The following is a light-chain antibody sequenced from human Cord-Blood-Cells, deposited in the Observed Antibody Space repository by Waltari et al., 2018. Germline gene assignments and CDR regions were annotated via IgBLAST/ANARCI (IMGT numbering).Light chain of an antibody. Sequence: DIQMTQSPSSLSASVGDRVTITCQASQDISNYLNWYQQKPGKAPKLLIYDESNLETGVPSRFSGSGAGTDFTFTISSLQPEDIVTYYCQQYYNLPLTFGGGTKVEIK. CDR2: DES. J-gene: IGKJ4*01. V-gene: IGKV1-33*01. CDR3: QQYYNLPLT. CDR1: QDISNY.